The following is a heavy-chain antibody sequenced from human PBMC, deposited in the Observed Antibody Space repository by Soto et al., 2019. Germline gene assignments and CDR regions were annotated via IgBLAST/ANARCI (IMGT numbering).Heavy chain of an antibody. V-gene: IGHV1-46*01. CDR3: ARDHNFGFILYAMDV. Sequence: QVQLVQSGAEVKKPGASVRVSCKASGYTFTSYSMHWVRRAPGQGLEWMGIINPSSGRTSYAQNFQGRVTMTSDTSTSIVYMEMSSLKSEDTAVYYCARDHNFGFILYAMDVWGQGTTVTVSS. J-gene: IGHJ6*02. CDR1: GYTFTSYS. CDR2: INPSSGRT. D-gene: IGHD2-15*01.